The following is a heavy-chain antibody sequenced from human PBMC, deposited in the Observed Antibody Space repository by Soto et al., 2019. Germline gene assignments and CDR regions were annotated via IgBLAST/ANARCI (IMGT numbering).Heavy chain of an antibody. Sequence: QLQLQESGPGLVKPSQTLSLTCAVSGGSISSGGYSWSWIRQPPGKGLEWIGYIYHSGSTYYNPSLKSRVTISVDRSKNQFSLKLSSVTAADTAVYYCASISTSYYYGMDVWGQGTTVTVSS. CDR3: ASISTSYYYGMDV. CDR2: IYHSGST. V-gene: IGHV4-30-2*01. D-gene: IGHD2-2*01. J-gene: IGHJ6*02. CDR1: GGSISSGGYS.